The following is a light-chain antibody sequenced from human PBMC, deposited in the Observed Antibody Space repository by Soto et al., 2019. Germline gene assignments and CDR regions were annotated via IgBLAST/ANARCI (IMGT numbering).Light chain of an antibody. V-gene: IGKV1-9*01. CDR3: QQLNDYPRT. CDR2: VAS. J-gene: IGKJ1*01. CDR1: QGISTY. Sequence: IQLTQSPSSLSASVGDRVTITCRASQGISTYLAWYQQKPGKAPKLLIYVASTLQFGVPSRFSGSGSGTEFTLTISSLQPEDFATYYCQQLNDYPRTLGQGTKVDIK.